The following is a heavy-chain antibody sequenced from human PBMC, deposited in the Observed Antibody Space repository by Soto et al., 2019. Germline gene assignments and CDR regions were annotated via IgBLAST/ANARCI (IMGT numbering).Heavy chain of an antibody. CDR2: IIHIFGTA. CDR3: ARGGLKVTTAGWFDP. D-gene: IGHD2-21*02. V-gene: IGHV1-69*12. J-gene: IGHJ5*02. Sequence: QVQLVQSGAEVKKPGSSVKVSCKASGGTFSSYAISWVRQAPGQGLEWMGGIIHIFGTANYAQTFQGRVTITAAESTITAYMELISLRAEDTAVYYCARGGLKVTTAGWFDPWGQGTLVNVSS. CDR1: GGTFSSYA.